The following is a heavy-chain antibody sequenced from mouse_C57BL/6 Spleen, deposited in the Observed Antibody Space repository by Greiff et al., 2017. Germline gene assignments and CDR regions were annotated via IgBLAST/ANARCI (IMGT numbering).Heavy chain of an antibody. CDR3: ARITTVVAPNAMDY. CDR1: GFTFSDYY. Sequence: EVKLVESEGGLVQPGSSMKLSCTASGFTFSDYYMAWVRQVPEKGLEWVANINYDGSSTYYLDSLKSRFIISRDNAKNILYLQMSSLKSEDTATYYCARITTVVAPNAMDYWGQGTSVTVSP. J-gene: IGHJ4*01. V-gene: IGHV5-16*01. D-gene: IGHD1-1*01. CDR2: INYDGSST.